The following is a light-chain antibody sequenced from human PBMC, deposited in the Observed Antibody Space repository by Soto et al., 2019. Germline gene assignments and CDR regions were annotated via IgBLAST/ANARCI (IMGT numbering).Light chain of an antibody. CDR1: QSLSINY. CDR3: QEYENTPGT. V-gene: IGKV3-20*01. CDR2: AAS. Sequence: ENVLTQSPCTLSLSPGERATLSCRASQSLSINYVAWYQQRPGQAPRLLIYAASSRAAGIPDRFSGSGSGTDLTLDISRLEPEDFAVYYCQEYENTPGTFGRGTRLEI. J-gene: IGKJ5*01.